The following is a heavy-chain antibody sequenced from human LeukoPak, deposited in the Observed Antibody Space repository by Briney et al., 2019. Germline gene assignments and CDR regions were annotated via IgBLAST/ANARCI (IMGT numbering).Heavy chain of an antibody. CDR3: ARGPRYYDILTGYSNWSDP. CDR2: VYYSGDT. V-gene: IGHV4-59*01. J-gene: IGHJ5*02. Sequence: SETLSLTCTVSGGSISSYYWSWIRQPPGKGLEWIGYVYYSGDTNYNPSLKSRVTISVDTSKSQFSLKLRSVTAADTAVYYCARGPRYYDILTGYSNWSDPWGQGTLVTVSS. D-gene: IGHD3-9*01. CDR1: GGSISSYY.